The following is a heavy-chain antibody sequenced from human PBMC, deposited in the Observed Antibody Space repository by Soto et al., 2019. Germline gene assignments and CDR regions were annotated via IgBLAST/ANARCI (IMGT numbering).Heavy chain of an antibody. D-gene: IGHD2-15*01. CDR3: ARNGYCSGGSCYLDWFDP. V-gene: IGHV4-59*01. CDR2: IYYSGST. Sequence: QVQLQESGPGLVKPSETLSLTCTVSGGSISSYYWSWIRQPPGKGLEWIGYIYYSGSTNYNPSLKSRVTISVDTSKNQFSLKLSSVTAADTAVYYCARNGYCSGGSCYLDWFDPWGQGTLVTVSS. J-gene: IGHJ5*02. CDR1: GGSISSYY.